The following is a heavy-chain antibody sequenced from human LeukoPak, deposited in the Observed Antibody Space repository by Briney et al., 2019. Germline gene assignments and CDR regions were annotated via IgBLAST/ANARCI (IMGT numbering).Heavy chain of an antibody. CDR2: INPNSGDT. Sequence: GASVKVSCKASGYTFTGYYMHWVRQAPGQGLEWMGWINPNSGDTNYAQKFQGRVTMTRDTSISTAYMELSRLRPDDTAVYYCARVLIAASLCYWGQGTLVTVSS. CDR1: GYTFTGYY. CDR3: ARVLIAASLCY. D-gene: IGHD6-13*01. V-gene: IGHV1-2*02. J-gene: IGHJ4*02.